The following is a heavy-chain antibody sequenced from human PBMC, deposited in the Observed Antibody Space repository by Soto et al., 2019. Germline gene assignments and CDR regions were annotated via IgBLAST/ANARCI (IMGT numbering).Heavy chain of an antibody. CDR3: ASVPGSPGYHGLDV. D-gene: IGHD6-19*01. J-gene: IGHJ6*02. CDR1: GFTFGNYG. CDR2: ILYDGSDK. V-gene: IGHV3-30*03. Sequence: QVQLVESGGGVVQPGTSLRLSCAASGFTFGNYGMHWVRQPPGKGLEWISSILYDGSDKYYADSVKGRFTISRDGSKNTLSLQMNSLRVEDTAVYFCASVPGSPGYHGLDVWGQGTTVTVSS.